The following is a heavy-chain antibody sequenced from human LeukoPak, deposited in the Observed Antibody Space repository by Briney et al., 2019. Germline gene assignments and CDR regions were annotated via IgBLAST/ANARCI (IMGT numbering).Heavy chain of an antibody. J-gene: IGHJ4*02. CDR1: GFTFSSYW. D-gene: IGHD6-13*01. Sequence: PGGSLRLSCAASGFTFSSYWMHWVRQAPGKGLVWVSRITSDGSSTSYADSVKGRFTISRDNAKNTLYLQMNSLRAEDTAVYYCARDPPIAAARCPDYWGQGTLVTVSS. CDR3: ARDPPIAAARCPDY. V-gene: IGHV3-74*01. CDR2: ITSDGSST.